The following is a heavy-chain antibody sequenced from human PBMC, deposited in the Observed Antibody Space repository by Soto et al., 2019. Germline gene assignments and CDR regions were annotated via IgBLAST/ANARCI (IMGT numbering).Heavy chain of an antibody. CDR3: ARDRVVAAAGTGMIVYYYYYGMDV. J-gene: IGHJ6*02. D-gene: IGHD6-13*01. Sequence: GGSLRLSCAASGFTVSSNYMSWVRQAPGKGLEWVSVIYSGGSTYYADSVKGRFTISRDNSKNTLYLQMNSLRAEDTAVYYCARDRVVAAAGTGMIVYYYYYGMDVWGQGTTVTVSS. V-gene: IGHV3-53*01. CDR2: IYSGGST. CDR1: GFTVSSNY.